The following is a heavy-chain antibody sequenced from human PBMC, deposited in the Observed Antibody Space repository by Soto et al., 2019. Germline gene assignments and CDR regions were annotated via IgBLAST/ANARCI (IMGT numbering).Heavy chain of an antibody. CDR1: GFTFSSYS. J-gene: IGHJ4*02. CDR3: ASDLPGYIYGYGLGY. Sequence: EVQLVESGGGLVKPGGSLRLSCAASGFTFSSYSMNWVRQAPGKGLEWVSSISSSSSYIYYADSVKGRFTISRDNAKNSLYLQMNCLGADVTVVYYCASDLPGYIYGYGLGYWGQGTLVTVSS. D-gene: IGHD5-18*01. V-gene: IGHV3-21*01. CDR2: ISSSSSYI.